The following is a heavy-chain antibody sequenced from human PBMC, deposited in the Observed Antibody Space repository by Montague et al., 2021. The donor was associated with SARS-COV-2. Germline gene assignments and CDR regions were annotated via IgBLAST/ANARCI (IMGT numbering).Heavy chain of an antibody. V-gene: IGHV4-39*07. CDR2: IYHSGST. CDR1: GGSISSSSYY. Sequence: SETLSLTCTVSGGSISSSSYYWGWIRQPPGKGLEWIGSIYHSGSTYYNPSLKSRATIPVDASKDQFSLKLTSVTAADAAVYYCARGGLHLLYGGDYFDYWGQGTLVTVSS. D-gene: IGHD2-2*02. CDR3: ARGGLHLLYGGDYFDY. J-gene: IGHJ4*02.